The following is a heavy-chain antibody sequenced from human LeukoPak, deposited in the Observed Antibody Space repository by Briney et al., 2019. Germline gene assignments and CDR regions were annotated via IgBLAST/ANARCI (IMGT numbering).Heavy chain of an antibody. CDR1: GYSFISYG. V-gene: IGHV1-18*01. CDR3: ARDGIAVAGTLDY. Sequence: ASVNVSCTASGYSFISYGISWARQAPGQGLEWMGWISAYNGNTEYAQKLQGRVTMTTDTSTSTAYMELRSLRPDDTAVYYCARDGIAVAGTLDYWGQGTLVTVSS. J-gene: IGHJ4*02. D-gene: IGHD6-19*01. CDR2: ISAYNGNT.